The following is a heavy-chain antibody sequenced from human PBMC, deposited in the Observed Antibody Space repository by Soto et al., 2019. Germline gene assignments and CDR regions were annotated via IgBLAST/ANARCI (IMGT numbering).Heavy chain of an antibody. D-gene: IGHD3-3*01. CDR1: GFTFSSYS. J-gene: IGHJ3*02. Sequence: GGSLRLSCAASGFTFSSYSMNWVRQAPGKGLEWVSYISSSSTIYYADSVKGRFTISRDNAKNSLYLQMNSLRAEDTAVYYCARDRYYDFWSGYYSLDAFDIWGQGTMVTVSS. CDR3: ARDRYYDFWSGYYSLDAFDI. CDR2: ISSSSTI. V-gene: IGHV3-48*01.